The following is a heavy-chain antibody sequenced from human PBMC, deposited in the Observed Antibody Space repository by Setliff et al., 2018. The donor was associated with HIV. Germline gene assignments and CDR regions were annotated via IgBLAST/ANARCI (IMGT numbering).Heavy chain of an antibody. J-gene: IGHJ4*02. CDR3: SADTEDSLNFYNCDY. CDR2: ISSSSSYI. Sequence: GGSLRLSCAASGFTFSSYSMNWVRQAPGKGLEWVSSISSSSSYIYYADSVKGRFTISRDNAKKSLYLQMNSLRAEDTAVYYCSADTEDSLNFYNCDYWGPGIQVTVSS. CDR1: GFTFSSYS. D-gene: IGHD3-22*01. V-gene: IGHV3-21*03.